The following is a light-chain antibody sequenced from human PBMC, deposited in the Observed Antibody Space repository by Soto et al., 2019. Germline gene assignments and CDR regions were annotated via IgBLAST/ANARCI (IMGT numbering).Light chain of an antibody. J-gene: IGLJ2*01. CDR3: SSYTSSSTVV. Sequence: QSALTQPASVSGSPGQSITISCTGTSSDVGGYAYVSWYQQHPGKAPKVMIYDVSNRPSGVSNRFSGSKSGNTASLTISGLQAEDEADYFCSSYTSSSTVVFGGGTKVTVL. CDR1: SSDVGGYAY. CDR2: DVS. V-gene: IGLV2-14*01.